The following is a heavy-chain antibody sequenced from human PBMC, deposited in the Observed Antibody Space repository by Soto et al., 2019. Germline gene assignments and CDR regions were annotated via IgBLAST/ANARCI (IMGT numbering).Heavy chain of an antibody. CDR2: IIPILGIA. V-gene: IGHV1-69*02. J-gene: IGHJ4*02. D-gene: IGHD3-10*01. CDR1: GGTFSSYT. CDR3: ARAYGSGSYYNVLVGY. Sequence: ASVKVSCKASGGTFSSYTISWVRQAPGQGLEWMGRIIPILGIANYAQKFQGRVTITADKSTSTAYMELSSLRSEDTAVYYCARAYGSGSYYNVLVGYWGQGTLVTVSS.